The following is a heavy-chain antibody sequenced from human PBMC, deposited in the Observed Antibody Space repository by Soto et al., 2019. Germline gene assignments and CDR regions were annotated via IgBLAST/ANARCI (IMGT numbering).Heavy chain of an antibody. Sequence: EVQLVESGGGLIQPGGSLRLSCAVSGFTVSNNYMSWVRQAPGKGLEGVSVIYSGGYTAYGDSVKGRFTISRDNSKNTLYLQGTGRRAAHRAVYYWARARGGGGYWGQGTLVTVSS. CDR3: ARARGGGGY. V-gene: IGHV3-53*01. J-gene: IGHJ4*02. CDR1: GFTVSNNY. CDR2: IYSGGYT. D-gene: IGHD3-10*01.